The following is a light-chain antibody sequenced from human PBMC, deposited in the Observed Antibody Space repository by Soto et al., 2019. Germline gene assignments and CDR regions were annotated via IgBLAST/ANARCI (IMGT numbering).Light chain of an antibody. CDR3: TSSTSGSLYV. CDR1: SSDVGGYNH. CDR2: NVS. Sequence: QSVLTQPASVSGSPGQSITISCTGTSSDVGGYNHVSWYQQYPGKVPKLLIYNVSHRPSGVSNRFSGSKSGNTASLTISGLQAEDEADYFCTSSTSGSLYVFGTGTKGTVL. J-gene: IGLJ1*01. V-gene: IGLV2-14*03.